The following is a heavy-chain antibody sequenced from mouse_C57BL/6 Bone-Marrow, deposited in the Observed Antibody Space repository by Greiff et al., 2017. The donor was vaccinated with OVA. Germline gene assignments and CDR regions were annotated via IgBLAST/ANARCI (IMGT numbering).Heavy chain of an antibody. CDR3: ARLPYYYGSILYYYAMDY. J-gene: IGHJ4*01. D-gene: IGHD1-1*01. Sequence: VQLQQSGAELARPGASVKMSCKASGYTFTSYTMHWVKQRPGQGLEWIGYINPSSGYTKYNQKFKDKATLTADKSSSTAYMQLSSLTSEDSAFYYCARLPYYYGSILYYYAMDYWGQGTSVTVSS. CDR1: GYTFTSYT. V-gene: IGHV1-4*01. CDR2: INPSSGYT.